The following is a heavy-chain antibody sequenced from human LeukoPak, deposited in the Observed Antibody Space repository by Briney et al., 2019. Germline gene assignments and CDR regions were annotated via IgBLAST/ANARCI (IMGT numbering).Heavy chain of an antibody. CDR1: AGSLTTLY. D-gene: IGHD5-18*01. Sequence: PSETLSLTCAVDAGSLTTLYCGCDRQPPGKRLEWIGEINHSGSTNYNPSLKSRVTISVDTSKNQFSLKLSSVPPAAPPVYSCPRARIQLWTNWGQGTLVTVSS. CDR2: INHSGST. V-gene: IGHV4-34*01. J-gene: IGHJ4*02. CDR3: PRARIQLWTN.